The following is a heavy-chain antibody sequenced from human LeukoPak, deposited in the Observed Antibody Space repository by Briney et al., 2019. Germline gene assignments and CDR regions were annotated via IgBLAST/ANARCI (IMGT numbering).Heavy chain of an antibody. CDR2: IYYSGST. CDR1: GGSISSGDYY. D-gene: IGHD6-13*01. CDR3: ARVPTGYSSREVGY. J-gene: IGHJ4*02. V-gene: IGHV4-30-4*08. Sequence: SQTLSLTCSVSGGSISSGDYYWSWIRQPPGKGLVWIGYIYYSGSTYYNPSLKSRVTISVDTSKNQFSLKLSSVTAADRAVYYCARVPTGYSSREVGYWGPGTLVTVSS.